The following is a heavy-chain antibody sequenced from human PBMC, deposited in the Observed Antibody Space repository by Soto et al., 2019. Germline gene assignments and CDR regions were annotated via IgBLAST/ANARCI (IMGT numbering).Heavy chain of an antibody. CDR3: VRHGGITMVRGVLTAFDI. D-gene: IGHD3-10*01. J-gene: IGHJ3*02. V-gene: IGHV4-31*03. CDR1: GGSISSGGYY. Sequence: PSETLSLTCTVSGGSISSGGYYWSWIRQHPGKGLEWIGYIYYSGSTYYNPSLKSRVTISVDTSKNQFSLKLSSVTAADTAVYYCVRHGGITMVRGVLTAFDIWGQGTMVTVSS. CDR2: IYYSGST.